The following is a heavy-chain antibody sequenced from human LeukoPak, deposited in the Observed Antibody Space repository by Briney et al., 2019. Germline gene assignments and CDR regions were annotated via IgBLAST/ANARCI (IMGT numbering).Heavy chain of an antibody. D-gene: IGHD1-14*01. J-gene: IGHJ6*03. CDR2: ISAYNGNT. CDR3: ARVGPGEYYYYYMDV. Sequence: ASVKVSCKASGYTFTSYGISWVRQAPGQGLEWLGWISAYNGNTNYAQKLQGRVTMTTDTSTSTAYMELRSLRSEDTAVYYCARVGPGEYYYYYMDVWGKGTTVTVSS. CDR1: GYTFTSYG. V-gene: IGHV1-18*01.